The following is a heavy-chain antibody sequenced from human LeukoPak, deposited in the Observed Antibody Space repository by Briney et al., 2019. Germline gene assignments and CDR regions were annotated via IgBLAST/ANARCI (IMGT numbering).Heavy chain of an antibody. V-gene: IGHV4-39*01. CDR3: ARHRIIDWRTVTQNYGMDV. Sequence: SETLSLTCTVSGGSISSSSYYWGWIRQPPGKGLEWIGSTYYSGSTYYNPSLKGRVTISVDTSKNQFSLKLSSVTAADTAVYYCARHRIIDWRTVTQNYGMDVWGQGTTVTVSS. CDR1: GGSISSSSYY. J-gene: IGHJ6*02. D-gene: IGHD4-17*01. CDR2: TYYSGST.